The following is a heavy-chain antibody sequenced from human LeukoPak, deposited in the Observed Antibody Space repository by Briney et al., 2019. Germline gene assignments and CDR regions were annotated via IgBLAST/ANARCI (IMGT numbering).Heavy chain of an antibody. J-gene: IGHJ4*02. V-gene: IGHV3-48*02. D-gene: IGHD4-17*01. CDR3: ATDSHYAFDF. CDR1: GFSFNSYP. CDR2: VRPGDRAR. Sequence: GGSLRLSCAASGFSFNSYPMNWVRQAPGKGLGWVSNVRPGDRARFYADSVRGRFTISRDDAKNSLYLQMNSLRDEDTAVYYCATDSHYAFDFWGLGTLVTVSS.